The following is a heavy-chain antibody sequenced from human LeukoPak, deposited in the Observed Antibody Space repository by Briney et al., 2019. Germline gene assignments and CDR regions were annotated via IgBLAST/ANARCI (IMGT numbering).Heavy chain of an antibody. D-gene: IGHD6-6*01. CDR1: GGSISSYY. Sequence: SETLSLTCTVSGGSISSYYWSWIRQPPGKGLEWIGYIYYSGSTNYNPSLKSRVTISVDTSKNQFSLKLSSVTAADTAVYYCARVEEYSSSGALDVWGKGTTVTVSS. J-gene: IGHJ6*04. CDR2: IYYSGST. CDR3: ARVEEYSSSGALDV. V-gene: IGHV4-59*01.